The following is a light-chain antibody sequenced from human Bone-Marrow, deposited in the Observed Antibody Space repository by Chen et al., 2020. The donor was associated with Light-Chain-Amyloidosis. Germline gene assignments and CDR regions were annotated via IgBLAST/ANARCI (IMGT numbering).Light chain of an antibody. J-gene: IGKJ4*01. CDR3: QQYGNSPLT. CDR2: GSS. CDR1: QTISSNY. Sequence: EIVLTQYPGTLSLSPGEGANLSCRASQTISSNYLTWYQQKFGQAPRLLIYGSSSRATGIPDRFTGSESGTDFPLTINRLEPEDFAMYYCQQYGNSPLTFGGGTKVEIK. V-gene: IGKV3-20*01.